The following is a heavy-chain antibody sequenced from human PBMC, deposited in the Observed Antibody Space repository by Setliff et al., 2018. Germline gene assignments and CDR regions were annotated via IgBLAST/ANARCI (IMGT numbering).Heavy chain of an antibody. D-gene: IGHD4-17*01. CDR1: GGSISSGGYY. V-gene: IGHV4-31*11. CDR3: ARDPLTTNRRRAFDI. Sequence: SETLSLTCGVSGGSISSGGYYWSWIRQHPGKGLEWIGYIYYSGSTYYNPSLKSRVTISVDTSKNQFSLKLSSVTAADTAVYYCARDPLTTNRRRAFDIWGQGTMVTVS. CDR2: IYYSGST. J-gene: IGHJ3*02.